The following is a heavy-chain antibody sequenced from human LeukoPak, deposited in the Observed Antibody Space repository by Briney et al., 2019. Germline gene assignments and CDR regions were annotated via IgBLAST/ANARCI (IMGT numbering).Heavy chain of an antibody. CDR1: GLTVSSNH. CDR3: ARDSSAAPLDY. J-gene: IGHJ4*02. Sequence: AGGSLRLSCAASGLTVSSNHMSWVRQAPGKGLEWVSVIYSGGSTYYADSVKGRFTISRDNSKNTLYLQMNSLRAEDTAVYYCARDSSAAPLDYWGQGTLVTVSS. CDR2: IYSGGST. V-gene: IGHV3-53*01.